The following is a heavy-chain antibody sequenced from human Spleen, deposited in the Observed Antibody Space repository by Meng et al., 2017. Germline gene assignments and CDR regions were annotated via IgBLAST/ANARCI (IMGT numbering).Heavy chain of an antibody. CDR3: AKDSCSGGSCYHYFDY. J-gene: IGHJ4*02. CDR1: GFTFSSYW. D-gene: IGHD2-15*01. Sequence: GESLKISCAASGFTFSSYWMSWVRQAPGKGLEWVANIKQDGSEKYYVDSVKGRFTISRDNAKNSLYLQMNSLRAEDTALYYCAKDSCSGGSCYHYFDYWGQGTLVTVSS. V-gene: IGHV3-7*03. CDR2: IKQDGSEK.